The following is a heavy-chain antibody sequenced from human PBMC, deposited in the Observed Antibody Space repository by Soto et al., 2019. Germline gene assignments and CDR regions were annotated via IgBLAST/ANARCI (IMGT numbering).Heavy chain of an antibody. J-gene: IGHJ5*02. CDR2: ISGSGNKT. CDR1: GFTFSTYA. CDR3: VRWVRLHCDL. Sequence: EVQLLESGGGLVQPGGSLRLSCGVSGFTFSTYAMSWVRQAPGKGLEWVSAISGSGNKTFYADSVKGRFTISRDNSKNTLHLHMSSLRVEDTAVYYCVRWVRLHCDLWGQGTLVTVSS. V-gene: IGHV3-23*01.